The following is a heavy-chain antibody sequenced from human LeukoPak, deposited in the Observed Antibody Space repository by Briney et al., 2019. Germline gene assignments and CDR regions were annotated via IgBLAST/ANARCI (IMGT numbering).Heavy chain of an antibody. J-gene: IGHJ4*02. CDR1: GFTFSSNW. Sequence: GGSLRLSCAASGFTFSSNWMSWVRQAPGKGLEWVANIRQDGSDKYYMDSVKGRFTISRDNAKNSLSLQMNSLRVEDTAVYYCARDRDCGDGGCYPHFDYWGPGVRFTVSS. D-gene: IGHD2-15*01. V-gene: IGHV3-7*01. CDR2: IRQDGSDK. CDR3: ARDRDCGDGGCYPHFDY.